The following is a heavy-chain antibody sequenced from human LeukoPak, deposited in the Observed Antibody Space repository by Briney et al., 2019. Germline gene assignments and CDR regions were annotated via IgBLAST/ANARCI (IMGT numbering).Heavy chain of an antibody. CDR1: GGSFSGYY. CDR2: INHSGST. J-gene: IGHJ4*02. Sequence: SETLSLTCAVYGGSFSGYYWSWIRQPPGKGLEWIGEINHSGSTNYNPSLKSRVTISVDTSKNQFSLKLSSVTAADTAVYYCARAPYSSSWYSDYWGQETLVTVSS. CDR3: ARAPYSSSWYSDY. V-gene: IGHV4-34*01. D-gene: IGHD6-13*01.